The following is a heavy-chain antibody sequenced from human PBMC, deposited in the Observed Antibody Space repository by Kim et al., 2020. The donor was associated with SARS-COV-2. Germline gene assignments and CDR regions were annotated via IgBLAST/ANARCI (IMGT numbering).Heavy chain of an antibody. Sequence: SETLSLTCAVYGGSFSGYYWSWIRQPPGKGLEWIGEINHSGSTNYNPSLKSRVTISVDTSKNQFSLKLSSVTAADTAVYYCARGRWDIVVVVAATEPFDYWGQGTLVTVSS. D-gene: IGHD2-15*01. J-gene: IGHJ4*02. V-gene: IGHV4-34*01. CDR1: GGSFSGYY. CDR2: INHSGST. CDR3: ARGRWDIVVVVAATEPFDY.